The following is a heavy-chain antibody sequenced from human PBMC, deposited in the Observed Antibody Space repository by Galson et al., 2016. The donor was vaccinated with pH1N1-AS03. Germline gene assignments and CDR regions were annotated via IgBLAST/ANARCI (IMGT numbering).Heavy chain of an antibody. D-gene: IGHD1-26*01. Sequence: SVKVSCKASGDTFISHFMHWVRQAPGQGLEWMAIINPSGTIKSYAQKFQGRVTMTRDTSTTTVYMELSSLRTEGTAVYYCATRGSLPPRFDDWGQGTLVTVSS. J-gene: IGHJ4*02. V-gene: IGHV1-46*01. CDR2: INPSGTIK. CDR1: GDTFISHF. CDR3: ATRGSLPPRFDD.